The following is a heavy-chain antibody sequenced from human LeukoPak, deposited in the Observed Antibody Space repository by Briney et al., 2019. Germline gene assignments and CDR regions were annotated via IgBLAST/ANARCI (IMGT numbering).Heavy chain of an antibody. J-gene: IGHJ4*02. D-gene: IGHD2-2*01. CDR3: ARRGDVVYDYFDY. Sequence: SETLSLTCTVSGGSISSGSYYWSWIRQPAGKGLEWIGRIYTSGSTNYNPSLKSRVTISVDTSKNQFSLKLSSVTAADTAVYYCARRGDVVYDYFDYWGQGTLVTVSS. CDR2: IYTSGST. V-gene: IGHV4-61*02. CDR1: GGSISSGSYY.